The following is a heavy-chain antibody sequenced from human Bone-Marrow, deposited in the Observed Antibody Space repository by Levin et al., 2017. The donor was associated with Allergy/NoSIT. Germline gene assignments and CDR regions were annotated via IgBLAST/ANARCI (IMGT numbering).Heavy chain of an antibody. Sequence: PSETLSLTCTVSRGSMISSSYYWGWIRQPPGKGLEWIGSISHSGNSYSSPSLKSRVTMSVDTSRSQFSLTLTSVTAADTAVYYCARADNWNSNPGGPFDFWGQGTLVTVSS. CDR1: RGSMISSSYY. J-gene: IGHJ4*02. V-gene: IGHV4-39*01. CDR2: ISHSGNS. CDR3: ARADNWNSNPGGPFDF. D-gene: IGHD1-20*01.